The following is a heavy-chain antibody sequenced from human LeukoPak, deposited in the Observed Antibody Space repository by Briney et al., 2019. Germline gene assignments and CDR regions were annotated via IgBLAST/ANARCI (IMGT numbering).Heavy chain of an antibody. D-gene: IGHD2-15*01. Sequence: GGSLRLSCAASGFTFSNAWMSWVRQAPGKGLEWVGRIKSKTDGGTTDYAAPVKGRFTISRDDSKNTLYLQMNSLKTEDTAGYYCTTDGIVVVVAATDYWGQGTLVTVSS. CDR1: GFTFSNAW. V-gene: IGHV3-15*01. CDR3: TTDGIVVVVAATDY. CDR2: IKSKTDGGTT. J-gene: IGHJ4*02.